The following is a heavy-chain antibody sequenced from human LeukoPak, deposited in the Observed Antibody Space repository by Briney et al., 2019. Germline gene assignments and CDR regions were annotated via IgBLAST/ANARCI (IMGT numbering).Heavy chain of an antibody. D-gene: IGHD3-16*01. J-gene: IGHJ5*02. Sequence: PGGSLRLSCAASGFTFSSYAMSWVRQAPGKGLEWVSAISGSGGSTYYADSVKGRFTISRDNSKNTLYLQLNSLRAEDTAVYYCAKDPPRLYDYVWGSYDTWGQGTLVTVSS. V-gene: IGHV3-23*01. CDR3: AKDPPRLYDYVWGSYDT. CDR1: GFTFSSYA. CDR2: ISGSGGST.